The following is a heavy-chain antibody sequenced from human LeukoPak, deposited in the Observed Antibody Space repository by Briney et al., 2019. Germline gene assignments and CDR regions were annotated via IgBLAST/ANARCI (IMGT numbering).Heavy chain of an antibody. Sequence: GGFLRLSCAASGFTFSGYAMSWVRQAPGKGLEWVSALSGSGDSTYYADSVKGRFTISRDNSKNTLYLQMNSLRAEDTAVYYCARAQNDYGANEWFDPWGQGTLVTVSS. V-gene: IGHV3-23*01. CDR1: GFTFSGYA. CDR3: ARAQNDYGANEWFDP. CDR2: LSGSGDST. D-gene: IGHD4-23*01. J-gene: IGHJ5*02.